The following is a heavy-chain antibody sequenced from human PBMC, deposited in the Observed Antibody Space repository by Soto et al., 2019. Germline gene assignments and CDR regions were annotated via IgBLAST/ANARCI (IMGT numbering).Heavy chain of an antibody. D-gene: IGHD2-8*01. Sequence: ASVKVSCKTSGYTFSNYAISWVRQAPGQGLEWMGWVSPYNGNANYTEKFQDRVSMTTDTSTTTAYMELTSLTSDDTAIYYCAGAISLIMAAPAYWGQGTLVTVSS. CDR3: AGAISLIMAAPAY. CDR1: GYTFSNYA. V-gene: IGHV1-18*04. J-gene: IGHJ4*02. CDR2: VSPYNGNA.